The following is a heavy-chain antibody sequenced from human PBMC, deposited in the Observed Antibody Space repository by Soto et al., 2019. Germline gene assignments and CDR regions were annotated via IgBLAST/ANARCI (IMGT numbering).Heavy chain of an antibody. V-gene: IGHV4-31*03. CDR1: GGCISSGGYY. CDR2: IYYSGST. J-gene: IGHJ4*02. Sequence: ASETLSLTCTVSGGCISSGGYYWSWIRQHPGKGLEWIGYIYYSGSTYYNPSLKSRVTISVDTSKNQFSLKLSSVTAADTAVYYCARATRGPSSGYYQLDYWGQGTLVTVS. D-gene: IGHD3-22*01. CDR3: ARATRGPSSGYYQLDY.